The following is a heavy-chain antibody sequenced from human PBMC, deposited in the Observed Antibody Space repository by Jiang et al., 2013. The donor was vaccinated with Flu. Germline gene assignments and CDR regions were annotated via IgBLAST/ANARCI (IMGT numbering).Heavy chain of an antibody. V-gene: IGHV4-59*01. CDR3: ARVDIIMAPYYYYCMDV. CDR1: GGSISSYY. D-gene: IGHD5-12*01. J-gene: IGHJ6*03. Sequence: LLKPSETLSLSCSVSGGSISSYYWSWIRQPPGKGLEWIGYVYYSGNTNYKPSLKSRVTISVDTSKNQFFLKLNSVTAADTAVYYCARVDIIMAPYYYYCMDVWGKGTTVTVSS. CDR2: VYYSGNT.